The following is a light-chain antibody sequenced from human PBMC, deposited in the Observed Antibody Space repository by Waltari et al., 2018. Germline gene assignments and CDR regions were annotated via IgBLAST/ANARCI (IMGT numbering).Light chain of an antibody. CDR3: QQYGDSPALT. Sequence: EIVLTQSPGTLSLSPGERATLSCRASHSVSSTYLAWYQQKPGQSPRRLIYGASNRAAGIPDRFSGSGSGTDFTLTISGLEPEDFAVYYCQQYGDSPALTFGGGTKVELK. CDR2: GAS. V-gene: IGKV3-20*01. CDR1: HSVSSTY. J-gene: IGKJ4*01.